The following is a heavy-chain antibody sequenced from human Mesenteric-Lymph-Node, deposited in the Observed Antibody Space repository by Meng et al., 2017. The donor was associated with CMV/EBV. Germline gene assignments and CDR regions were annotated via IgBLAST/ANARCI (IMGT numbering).Heavy chain of an antibody. CDR3: ARDRRYSSMCGDFLDGMDV. J-gene: IGHJ6*02. Sequence: GESLKISCAASGFTFSSYWMRWVRQAPGKGLEWVANIKQDGSEKYYGDSVKGRFTISRDNAKNSLYLQMNSLRAEDTAVYYCARDRRYSSMCGDFLDGMDVWGQGTTVTVSS. V-gene: IGHV3-7*01. CDR2: IKQDGSEK. D-gene: IGHD6-13*01. CDR1: GFTFSSYW.